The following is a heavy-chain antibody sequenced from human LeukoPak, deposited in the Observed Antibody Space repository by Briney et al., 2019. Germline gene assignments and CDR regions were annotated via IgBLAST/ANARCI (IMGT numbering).Heavy chain of an antibody. CDR1: GGSISSYY. J-gene: IGHJ4*02. V-gene: IGHV4-59*01. CDR3: ARDYDDSSGYVN. CDR2: IYYSGST. Sequence: PSETLSLTCTVSGGSISSYYWSWIRQPPGKGLEWIGYIYYSGSTNYNPSLKSRVTISEDKSKKQLSLKLSSGDATETAVYYCARDYDDSSGYVNWGQGTLVIASS. D-gene: IGHD3-22*01.